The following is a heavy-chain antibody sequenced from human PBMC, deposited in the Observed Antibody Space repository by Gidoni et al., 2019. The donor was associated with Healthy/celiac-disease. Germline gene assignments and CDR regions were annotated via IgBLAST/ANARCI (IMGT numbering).Heavy chain of an antibody. CDR1: GFTSGHAR. J-gene: IGHJ6*04. CDR2: IKSKTDGGTT. CDR3: TTVKDIVVVVAAGYYYGMDV. V-gene: IGHV3-15*07. Sequence: EVQLVESGGGLVKPGGSLRLSCAASGFTSGHARRNWARQAPGKGLEWVGRIKSKTDGGTTDYAAPVKGRFTISRDDSKNTLYLQMNSLKTEDTAVYYCTTVKDIVVVVAAGYYYGMDVWGKGTTVTVSS. D-gene: IGHD2-15*01.